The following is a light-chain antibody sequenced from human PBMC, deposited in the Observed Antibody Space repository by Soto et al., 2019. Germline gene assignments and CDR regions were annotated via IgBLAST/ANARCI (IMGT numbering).Light chain of an antibody. CDR3: QSYYSSLSAWV. Sequence: QSVLTQPPSVSGAPGQRVTISCTGSNSNLGAGYAVHWYQQPPGTAPQLLLYDNTNRPSGVPDRFSGSKSGTSASLAITGGQADDEADYYCQSYYSSLSAWVFGGGTKLTVL. CDR1: NSNLGAGYA. CDR2: DNT. J-gene: IGLJ3*02. V-gene: IGLV1-40*01.